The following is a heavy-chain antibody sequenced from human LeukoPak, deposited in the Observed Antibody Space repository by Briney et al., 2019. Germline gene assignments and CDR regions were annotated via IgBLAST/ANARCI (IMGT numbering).Heavy chain of an antibody. V-gene: IGHV1-3*01. CDR3: ARAGMQRGSSYFDY. CDR2: INAGNGNT. J-gene: IGHJ4*02. CDR1: GYTFTSYA. Sequence: GASVKVSCKASGYTFTSYAMHWVRQAPGQRLEWMGWINAGNGNTKYSQKFQGRVTITRGTSASTAYMELSSLRSEDTAVYYCARAGMQRGSSYFDYWGQGTLVTVSS. D-gene: IGHD2-8*01.